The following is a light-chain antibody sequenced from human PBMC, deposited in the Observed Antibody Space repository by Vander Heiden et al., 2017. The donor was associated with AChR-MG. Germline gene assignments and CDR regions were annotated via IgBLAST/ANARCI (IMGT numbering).Light chain of an antibody. CDR2: SNK. CDR1: SATIGDNN. Sequence: QSVLTQPPSASGTPGQRVTISGYGSSATIGDNNVHWYQKRPGAAPKLLIFSNKERPSGVPDRFSGSKSGTAASLAIRGLQAEEEADYYCAAGDDGRKGQVFGGGTKLTVL. J-gene: IGLJ2*01. V-gene: IGLV1-44*01. CDR3: AAGDDGRKGQV.